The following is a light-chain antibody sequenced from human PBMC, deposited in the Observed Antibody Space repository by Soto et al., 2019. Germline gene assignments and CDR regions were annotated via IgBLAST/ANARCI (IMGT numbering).Light chain of an antibody. J-gene: IGKJ1*01. CDR3: QQDNSYSEA. V-gene: IGKV3D-7*01. Sequence: EMVMTQSTATLSVSPGERATLSGRASQSVSSSYLAWYQQKPGQAPRLLIYGASSRATGIPDRFSGSGSGTDFTLTISSLQPDDFATYYCQQDNSYSEAFGQGTKVDIK. CDR1: QSVSSSY. CDR2: GAS.